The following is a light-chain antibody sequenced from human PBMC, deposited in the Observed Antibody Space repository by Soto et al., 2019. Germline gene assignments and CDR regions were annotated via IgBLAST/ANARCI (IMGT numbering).Light chain of an antibody. V-gene: IGKV1-5*03. Sequence: DIQMTQSPSTLSASVGDRVTITCRASQSISXWLXWYXXKXGXXXNXXXYKASTLESGVPSRFSGSGYGTEFTLTVSSLQPDDFATYYCHQYHNFPRTFGQGTKVDIK. CDR1: QSISXW. CDR3: HQYHNFPRT. J-gene: IGKJ1*01. CDR2: KAS.